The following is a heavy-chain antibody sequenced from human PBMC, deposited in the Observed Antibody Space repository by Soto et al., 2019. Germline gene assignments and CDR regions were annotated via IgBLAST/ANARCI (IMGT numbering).Heavy chain of an antibody. Sequence: SGTLSLTCTITGLAIPSYYWSWIRQPPGKGLEWIGYIYYSGSTNYNPSLKSRVTISVDTSKNQFSLKLSSVTAADTAVYYCARRYGVYFDYWGQGTLVTVS. D-gene: IGHD4-17*01. J-gene: IGHJ4*02. CDR2: IYYSGST. V-gene: IGHV4-59*08. CDR1: GLAIPSYY. CDR3: ARRYGVYFDY.